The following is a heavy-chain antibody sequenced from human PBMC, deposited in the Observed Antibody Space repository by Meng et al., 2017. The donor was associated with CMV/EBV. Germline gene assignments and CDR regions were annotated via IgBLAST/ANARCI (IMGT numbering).Heavy chain of an antibody. CDR3: ARSLGARRTGIAAAGFDY. Sequence: ASVKVSCKASGYTFTSYDINWVRQATGQGLEWMGWMNPNSGNTGYAQKFQGRVTITRNTSISTAYTELSSLRSEDTAVYYCARSLGARRTGIAAAGFDYWGQGTLVTVSS. CDR2: MNPNSGNT. V-gene: IGHV1-8*03. CDR1: GYTFTSYD. D-gene: IGHD6-13*01. J-gene: IGHJ4*02.